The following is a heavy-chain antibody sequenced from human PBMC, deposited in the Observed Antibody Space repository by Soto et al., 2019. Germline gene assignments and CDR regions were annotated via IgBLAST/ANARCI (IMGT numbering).Heavy chain of an antibody. CDR2: IYYSGST. J-gene: IGHJ5*02. Sequence: PSETLSITCTVSGGSISSYYWSWIRQPPGKGLEWIGYIYYSGSTNYNPSLKSRVTISVDTSKNQFSLKLSSVTAADTAVYYCARSRVRSSSWDPNWFAPWGQGTLVTVSS. V-gene: IGHV4-59*01. CDR1: GGSISSYY. D-gene: IGHD6-13*01. CDR3: ARSRVRSSSWDPNWFAP.